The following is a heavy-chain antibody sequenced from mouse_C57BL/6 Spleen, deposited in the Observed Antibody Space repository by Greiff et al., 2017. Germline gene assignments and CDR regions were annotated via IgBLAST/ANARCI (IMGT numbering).Heavy chain of an antibody. V-gene: IGHV1-69*01. J-gene: IGHJ3*01. CDR3: ARHYSNYPAWFAY. D-gene: IGHD2-5*01. Sequence: QVQLQQPGAELVMPGASVKLSCKASGYTFTSYWMHWVKQRPGQGLEWIGEIDPSDSYTNYNQKFKGKSTLTVDKSSSTAYMQLSSLTSEDSAVYFCARHYSNYPAWFAYWGQGTLVTVSA. CDR1: GYTFTSYW. CDR2: IDPSDSYT.